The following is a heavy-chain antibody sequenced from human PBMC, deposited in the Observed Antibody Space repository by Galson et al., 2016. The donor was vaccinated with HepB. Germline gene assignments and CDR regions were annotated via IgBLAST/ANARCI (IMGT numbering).Heavy chain of an antibody. J-gene: IGHJ4*02. CDR3: ARGPAGNFWSAYYLDH. CDR2: ISAYDGP. V-gene: IGHV1-18*01. D-gene: IGHD3-3*01. Sequence: SVKVSCKASGYTFRNYGISWVRQAPGQGLEWMGWISAYDGPNYAQKFQGRVTMTRNTSISTAYMELSSLRSEDTAVYYCARGPAGNFWSAYYLDHWGQGTLATVSS. CDR1: GYTFRNYG.